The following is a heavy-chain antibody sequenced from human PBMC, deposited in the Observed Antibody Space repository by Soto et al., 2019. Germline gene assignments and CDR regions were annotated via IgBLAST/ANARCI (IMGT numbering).Heavy chain of an antibody. Sequence: QVQLVDSGGGVVQPGRSLRLSCAASGFTFRNYGMHWVRQAPAKGLEWVALVWYDGGNKNYVDSVKGRFTISRDNSKNTLYLQMNSLRDEDTAVYYCVRAAGYSGNDYVYYYGMDVWGQGITVTVSS. J-gene: IGHJ6*02. V-gene: IGHV3-33*01. CDR3: VRAAGYSGNDYVYYYGMDV. D-gene: IGHD5-12*01. CDR2: VWYDGGNK. CDR1: GFTFRNYG.